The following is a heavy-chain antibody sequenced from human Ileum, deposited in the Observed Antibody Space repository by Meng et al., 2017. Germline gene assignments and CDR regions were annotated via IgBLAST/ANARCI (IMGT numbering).Heavy chain of an antibody. V-gene: IGHV4-61*08. D-gene: IGHD7-27*01. CDR1: GGSFSTSDYQ. CDR3: ARDHWGSLDY. J-gene: IGHJ4*02. Sequence: QLQASGPGLGRPSATLSLICTVSGGSFSTSDYQWGWIRQPPGKGLEWIGYAGTNYNPSLKSRVTISVDTSKRQFSLKLTFVTAADTAVYYCARDHWGSLDYWGQGILVTVSS. CDR2: AGT.